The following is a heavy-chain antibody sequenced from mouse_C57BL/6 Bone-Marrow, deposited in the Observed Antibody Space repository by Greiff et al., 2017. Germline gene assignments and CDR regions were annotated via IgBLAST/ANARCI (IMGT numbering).Heavy chain of an antibody. CDR2: IRLKSDNYAT. Sequence: EVMLVESGGGLVQPGGSMKLSCVASGFTFSNYWMNWVRQSPEKGLEWVAQIRLKSDNYATNYAESVKGRFTISRAYSKSSVYLQMNNLRAEYTGIDYCTEDSSGYYYAMDYWGQGTSVTVPS. CDR3: TEDSSGYYYAMDY. V-gene: IGHV6-3*01. CDR1: GFTFSNYW. J-gene: IGHJ4*01. D-gene: IGHD3-2*02.